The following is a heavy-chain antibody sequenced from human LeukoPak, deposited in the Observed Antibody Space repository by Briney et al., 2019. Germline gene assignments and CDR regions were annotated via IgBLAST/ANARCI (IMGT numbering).Heavy chain of an antibody. V-gene: IGHV3-23*01. CDR1: GFTFSSYA. D-gene: IGHD3-10*01. Sequence: GGSLRLSCAASGFTFSSYAMSWVRQAPGKGLEWVSAISGSGGSTYYADSVKGRFTISRDNSKNTLYLQMNSLRSEDTAVYYCARDGDSPINSGSYYNWFDPWGQGTLVTVSS. J-gene: IGHJ5*02. CDR3: ARDGDSPINSGSYYNWFDP. CDR2: ISGSGGST.